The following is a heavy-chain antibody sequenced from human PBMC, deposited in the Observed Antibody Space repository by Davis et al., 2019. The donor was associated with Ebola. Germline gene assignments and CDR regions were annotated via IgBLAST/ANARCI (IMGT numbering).Heavy chain of an antibody. V-gene: IGHV1-2*06. CDR2: VILKSGAT. Sequence: ASVNVSCKASGYTFTDYNIHWTRQPPGQGLEWLGRVILKSGATNYAQKFQGRVTMTRDTSISTVYMELSSLRYDDTADYYCARGHNYAHEYWGQGTLVTVSS. CDR1: GYTFTDYN. D-gene: IGHD4-11*01. CDR3: ARGHNYAHEY. J-gene: IGHJ4*02.